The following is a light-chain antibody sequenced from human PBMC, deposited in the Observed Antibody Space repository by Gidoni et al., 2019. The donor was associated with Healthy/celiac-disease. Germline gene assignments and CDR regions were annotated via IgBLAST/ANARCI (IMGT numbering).Light chain of an antibody. V-gene: IGKV1-39*01. CDR1: QSISSY. J-gene: IGKJ5*01. Sequence: DIQLTQSPSSLSASVGDRVTIPCRASQSISSYLNWYQQKPGKAPKLLIYAASSLQSGVPSRFSGSGSGTDFTLTISSLQPEDFATYYCQQSYSTIPFGQGTRLEIK. CDR3: QQSYSTIP. CDR2: AAS.